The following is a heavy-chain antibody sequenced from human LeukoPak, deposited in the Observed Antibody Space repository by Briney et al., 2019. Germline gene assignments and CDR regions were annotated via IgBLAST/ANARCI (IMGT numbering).Heavy chain of an antibody. J-gene: IGHJ5*02. V-gene: IGHV4-38-2*02. D-gene: IGHD3-10*01. Sequence: SETLSLTCAVSGYSISSGYYWGWIRQPRGRGLEWIGSIYHSGSTYYNPSLKSRVTISVDTSKNQFSLKLSSVTAADTAVYYCARDNGGFGERPSWFDPWGQGTRVTVSS. CDR3: ARDNGGFGERPSWFDP. CDR1: GYSISSGYY. CDR2: IYHSGST.